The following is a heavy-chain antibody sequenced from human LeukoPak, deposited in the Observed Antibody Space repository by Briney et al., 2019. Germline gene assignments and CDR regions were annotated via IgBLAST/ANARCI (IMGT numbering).Heavy chain of an antibody. CDR1: GDSVSSYTAN. V-gene: IGHV6-1*01. Sequence: PSQTLSLTCAISGDSVSSYTANWNWIRQSPSRGLEWLGRTYYRSKWYHDYAVSVKSRITINPDTSKNQFSLQLNSVTPEDTAVYYCARVSRGRDRTGGPTFYFDYWGQGALVTVSS. CDR2: TYYRSKWYH. J-gene: IGHJ4*02. D-gene: IGHD2-8*02. CDR3: ARVSRGRDRTGGPTFYFDY.